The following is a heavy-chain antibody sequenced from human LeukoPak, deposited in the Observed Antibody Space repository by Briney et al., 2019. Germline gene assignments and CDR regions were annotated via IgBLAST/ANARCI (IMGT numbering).Heavy chain of an antibody. V-gene: IGHV3-30*18. CDR3: AKGHYYYDSSGSFDY. J-gene: IGHJ4*02. Sequence: GGSLRLSCAASGFTVNSNYIHWVRQAPGKGLEWVTVISYDGSNKYYADSVKGRFTISRDNSKNTLFLEMNSLREEDTAVYYCAKGHYYYDSSGSFDYWGQGTLVTVSS. D-gene: IGHD3-22*01. CDR1: GFTVNSNY. CDR2: ISYDGSNK.